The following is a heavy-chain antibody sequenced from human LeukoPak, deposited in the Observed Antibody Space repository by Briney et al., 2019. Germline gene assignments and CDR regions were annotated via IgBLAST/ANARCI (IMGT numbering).Heavy chain of an antibody. CDR3: TTGFYFIDV. J-gene: IGHJ6*03. V-gene: IGHV3-15*01. CDR1: GFTFSKAW. Sequence: GGSLRLSCVASGFTFSKAWMSWVRQAPGKGLEWVGRIKSKTDGGTTGYAAPVKGEFTISRDDSKNTLYLQINSLKTEDTAVYYCTTGFYFIDVWGKGTTVTVSS. CDR2: IKSKTDGGTT.